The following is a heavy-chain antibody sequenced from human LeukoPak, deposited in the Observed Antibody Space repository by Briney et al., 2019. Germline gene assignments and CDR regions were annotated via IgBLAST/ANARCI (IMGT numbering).Heavy chain of an antibody. Sequence: KPSETLSLTCTVSGGSISSHYWSWIRQPPGKGLEWIGYIYYSGSTNYNPSLKSRVTISVDTSKNQFSLKLSSVTAADTAVYYCASAGGIVATGVYYYYYYMDVWGKGTTVTVSS. CDR1: GGSISSHY. V-gene: IGHV4-59*11. D-gene: IGHD5-12*01. CDR3: ASAGGIVATGVYYYYYYMDV. CDR2: IYYSGST. J-gene: IGHJ6*03.